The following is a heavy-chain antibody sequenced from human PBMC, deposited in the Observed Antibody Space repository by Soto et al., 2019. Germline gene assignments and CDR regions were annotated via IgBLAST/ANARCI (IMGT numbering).Heavy chain of an antibody. D-gene: IGHD6-13*01. V-gene: IGHV1-8*01. CDR2: MNPNSGNT. CDR3: ALRKYGGYRRDVSGWYYFDY. Sequence: QVQLVQSGAEVKKPGDSVKVSCKASGYTFTSYDINWVRQATGQVLEWMGWMNPNSGNTGYAQKFQGRVTMYGNTSMSTVYMEMSSLRSEDTAVYYCALRKYGGYRRDVSGWYYFDYWGQGTLVTVSS. J-gene: IGHJ4*02. CDR1: GYTFTSYD.